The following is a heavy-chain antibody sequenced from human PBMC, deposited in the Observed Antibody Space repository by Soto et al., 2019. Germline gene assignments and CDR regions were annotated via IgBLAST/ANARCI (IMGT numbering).Heavy chain of an antibody. Sequence: PSETLSLTCAVYGGSFSGYYWSWIRQPPGKGLEWIGEINHSGSTNYNPSLKSRVTISVDTSKNQFSLKLSSVTAADTAVYYCARSWWLVRKYFDYWGQGTLVTVSS. CDR2: INHSGST. V-gene: IGHV4-34*01. CDR1: GGSFSGYY. D-gene: IGHD6-19*01. J-gene: IGHJ4*02. CDR3: ARSWWLVRKYFDY.